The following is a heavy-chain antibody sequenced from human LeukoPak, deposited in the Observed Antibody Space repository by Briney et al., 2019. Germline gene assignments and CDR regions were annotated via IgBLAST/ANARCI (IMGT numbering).Heavy chain of an antibody. Sequence: SETLSLTCTVSGGSISSHYWNWIRQPPGKGLEWIGYIFYTGSTDYNPSLKSRVSMSVDTSKNQFSLNLSSVTAADTALYYCARGGAVAGRGYYFDLWGRATPVTVSS. CDR1: GGSISSHY. CDR2: IFYTGST. CDR3: ARGGAVAGRGYYFDL. V-gene: IGHV4-59*11. D-gene: IGHD6-19*01. J-gene: IGHJ2*01.